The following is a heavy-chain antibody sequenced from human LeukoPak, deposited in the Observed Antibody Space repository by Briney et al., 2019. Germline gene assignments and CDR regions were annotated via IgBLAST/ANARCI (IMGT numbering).Heavy chain of an antibody. Sequence: GGSLRLSCAASGFTFSSYSMNWVRQAPGKGLEWVSSISSSSSYIYYADSVKGRFTISRDNAKNSLYLQMNSLRAEDTAVYYCAREGRDTAMVTDYWGQGTLVTVSS. J-gene: IGHJ4*02. CDR3: AREGRDTAMVTDY. CDR2: ISSSSSYI. CDR1: GFTFSSYS. D-gene: IGHD5-18*01. V-gene: IGHV3-21*01.